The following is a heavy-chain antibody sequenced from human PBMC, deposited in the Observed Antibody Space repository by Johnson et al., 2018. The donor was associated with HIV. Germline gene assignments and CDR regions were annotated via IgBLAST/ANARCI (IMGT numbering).Heavy chain of an antibody. J-gene: IGHJ3*02. V-gene: IGHV3-23*04. CDR2: ISGSGGST. CDR3: AKDRELPIVGGAFDI. CDR1: GFTFSDYY. D-gene: IGHD1-26*01. Sequence: VQLVESGGGVVRPGGSLRLSCAASGFTFSDYYMSWIRQAPGKGLEWVSAISGSGGSTFYADSVKGRFTSYSDNSKHTLYLQMNSLRAEDTAVYYCAKDRELPIVGGAFDIWGQGTMVTVSS.